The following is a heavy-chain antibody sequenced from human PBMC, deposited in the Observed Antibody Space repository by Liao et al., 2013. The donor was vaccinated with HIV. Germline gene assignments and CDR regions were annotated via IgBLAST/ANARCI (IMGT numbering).Heavy chain of an antibody. V-gene: IGHV4-34*01. J-gene: IGHJ6*03. CDR2: INHSGST. Sequence: QVQLQQWGAGLLKPSETLSLTCAVYGGSFSGYYWSWIRQPPGKGLEWIGEINHSGSTNYNPSLKSRVTVSVDTSKNQFSLKLSSVTAADTAVYYCARGGRRDYYSRSDYYYYYMDVWGKGTTVTVSS. CDR1: GGSFSGYY. CDR3: ARGGRRDYYSRSDYYYYYMDV. D-gene: IGHD4-17*01.